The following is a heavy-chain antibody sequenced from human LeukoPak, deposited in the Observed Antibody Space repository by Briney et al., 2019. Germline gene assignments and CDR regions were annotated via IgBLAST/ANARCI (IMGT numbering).Heavy chain of an antibody. CDR1: GGTFSSYT. CDR2: IIPILSIA. CDR3: ARDLGYYGSGSYYNPVWFDP. V-gene: IGHV1-69*04. Sequence: SVKVSCKASGGTFSSYTISWVRQAPGQGLEWMGRIIPILSIANYAQKFQGRVTITADKSTSTAYMELSSLRSEDTAVYYCARDLGYYGSGSYYNPVWFDPWGQGTLVTVSS. D-gene: IGHD3-10*01. J-gene: IGHJ5*02.